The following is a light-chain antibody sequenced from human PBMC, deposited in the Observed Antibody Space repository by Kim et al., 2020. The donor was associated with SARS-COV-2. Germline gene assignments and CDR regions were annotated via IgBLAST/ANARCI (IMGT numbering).Light chain of an antibody. CDR3: TPRDSSRFHVL. J-gene: IGLJ2*01. CDR1: SLRSQF. CDR2: GSN. V-gene: IGLV3-19*01. Sequence: SSELTQDPAVSVALGQTVTMTCQGDSLRSQFANWYQQSPGQSPVLVLHGSNSRPSGLPDRFSGSRSGDTASLTITGAQAEDEADYYCTPRDSSRFHVLFG.